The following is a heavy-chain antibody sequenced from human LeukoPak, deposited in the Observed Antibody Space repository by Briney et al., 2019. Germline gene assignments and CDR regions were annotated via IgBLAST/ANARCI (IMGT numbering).Heavy chain of an antibody. V-gene: IGHV4-59*01. CDR2: IYYRGST. CDR1: GGSISSYY. Sequence: SETLSLTCIVSGGSISSYYWSWIRQPPGKGLEWIGYIYYRGSTNYNPSLKSRVTMSVDTSKNQYSPKLNSVPAADTAVYYCARVGSGYGDAFDIWGQGTMVTVSS. D-gene: IGHD3-22*01. J-gene: IGHJ3*02. CDR3: ARVGSGYGDAFDI.